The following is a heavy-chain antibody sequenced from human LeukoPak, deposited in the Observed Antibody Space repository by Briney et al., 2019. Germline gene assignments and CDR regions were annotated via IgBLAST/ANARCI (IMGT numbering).Heavy chain of an antibody. J-gene: IGHJ5*02. V-gene: IGHV3-7*03. CDR1: GFTFSSYW. Sequence: GGSLRPSCEASGFTFSSYWMSWVRQAPGKGLEWVANIKTDGSEKYYVDSVKGRFTISRDNAKNSLYLQMNSLRAEDAAVYYCARDYTGYFPWGQGTLVIVSS. D-gene: IGHD3-9*01. CDR2: IKTDGSEK. CDR3: ARDYTGYFP.